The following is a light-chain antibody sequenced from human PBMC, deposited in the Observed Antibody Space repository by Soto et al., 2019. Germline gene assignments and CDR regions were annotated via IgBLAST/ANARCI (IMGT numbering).Light chain of an antibody. V-gene: IGKV1-33*01. CDR3: PQYDNLPPFT. Sequence: DIQMTQSPSSLSASVGDRVTITCQASQDISNYLNWYQQKPGKAPKLLIYDASNLETGVPSRFSGSGSGTDFTLTINSLQPEDISTYYCPQYDNLPPFTFGPGTKVDIK. CDR1: QDISNY. J-gene: IGKJ3*01. CDR2: DAS.